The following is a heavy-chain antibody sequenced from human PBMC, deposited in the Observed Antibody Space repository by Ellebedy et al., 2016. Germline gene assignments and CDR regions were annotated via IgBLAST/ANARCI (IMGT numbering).Heavy chain of an antibody. J-gene: IGHJ4*02. Sequence: ASVKVSCKASGYSFTFYAIHWVRQAPGQRPEWMGWLNTGNGDTKYSQNFQGRVTITRDTSARTAYMDLSSLRSEDTAVYYCARDFGGNSGSYYGLDYWGQGTLVTVSS. V-gene: IGHV1-3*04. CDR3: ARDFGGNSGSYYGLDY. CDR2: LNTGNGDT. CDR1: GYSFTFYA. D-gene: IGHD1-26*01.